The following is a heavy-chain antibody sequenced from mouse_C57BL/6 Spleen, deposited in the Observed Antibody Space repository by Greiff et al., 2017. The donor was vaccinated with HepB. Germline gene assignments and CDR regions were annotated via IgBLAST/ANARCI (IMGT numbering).Heavy chain of an antibody. CDR2: IDPSDSET. V-gene: IGHV1-52*01. D-gene: IGHD3-2*02. Sequence: QVQLQQPGAELVRPGSSVKLSCKASGYTFTSYWMHWVKQRPIQGLEWIGNIDPSDSETHYNQKFKDKATLTVDKSSSTAYMQLSSLTSEDSAVYYCARGRQLRYYAMDYWGQGTSVTVSS. J-gene: IGHJ4*01. CDR3: ARGRQLRYYAMDY. CDR1: GYTFTSYW.